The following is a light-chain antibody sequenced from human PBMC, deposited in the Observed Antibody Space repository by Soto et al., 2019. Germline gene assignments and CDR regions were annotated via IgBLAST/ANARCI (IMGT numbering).Light chain of an antibody. CDR2: AAS. Sequence: DIHMTQSPSTLSASVGDRVTITCRASQSISTHLAWYQQKPGKVPKLLIYAASTLQSGVPSRFSGSGSGTDFTLTISSLQPEDVATYYCQKYNSAPRTFGQGTKVEIK. CDR1: QSISTH. CDR3: QKYNSAPRT. V-gene: IGKV1-27*01. J-gene: IGKJ1*01.